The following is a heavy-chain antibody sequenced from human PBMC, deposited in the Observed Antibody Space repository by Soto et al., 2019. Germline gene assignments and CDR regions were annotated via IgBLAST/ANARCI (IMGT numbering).Heavy chain of an antibody. J-gene: IGHJ1*01. CDR2: ISWNSGSI. D-gene: IGHD2-15*01. V-gene: IGHV3-9*01. CDR3: AKGGWTLGYCSGGSCSSAEYFQH. CDR1: GFTFSSYA. Sequence: GGSLRLSCAASGFTFSSYAMSWVRQAPGKGLEWVSGISWNSGSIGYADSVKGRFTISRDNAKNSLYLQMNSLRAEDTALYYCAKGGWTLGYCSGGSCSSAEYFQHWGQGTLVTVSS.